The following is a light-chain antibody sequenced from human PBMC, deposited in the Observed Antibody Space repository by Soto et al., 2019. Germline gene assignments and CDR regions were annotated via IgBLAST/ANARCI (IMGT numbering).Light chain of an antibody. J-gene: IGLJ1*01. CDR3: LLSYNGPYV. Sequence: QAVVTQEPSLTVSPGGTVTLTCGSSTGAVTNGHYPYWFQQKPGQAPRTLIYDTTNRHSWTPVRFSGSLLGGKAALTPSGAQPEDEAEYYCLLSYNGPYVFGTGTKVTVL. CDR1: TGAVTNGHY. CDR2: DTT. V-gene: IGLV7-46*01.